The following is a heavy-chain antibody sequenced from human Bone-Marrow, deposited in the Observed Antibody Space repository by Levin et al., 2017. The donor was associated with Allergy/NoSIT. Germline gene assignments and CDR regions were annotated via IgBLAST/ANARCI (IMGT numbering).Heavy chain of an antibody. CDR2: IIPILGIA. V-gene: IGHV1-69*04. J-gene: IGHJ6*02. CDR1: GGTFSSYT. CDR3: ARDHLGATPPGGESGTDYGMDV. Sequence: SVKVSCKASGGTFSSYTISWVRQAPGQGLEWMGRIIPILGIANYAQKFQGRVTITADKSTSTAYMELSSLRSEDTAVYYCARDHLGATPPGGESGTDYGMDVWGQGTTVTVSS. D-gene: IGHD1-26*01.